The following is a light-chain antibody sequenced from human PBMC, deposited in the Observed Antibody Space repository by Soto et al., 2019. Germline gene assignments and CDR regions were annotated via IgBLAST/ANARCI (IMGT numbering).Light chain of an antibody. CDR2: KAS. CDR1: QSISSW. J-gene: IGKJ5*01. V-gene: IGKV1-5*03. CDR3: QQHDILPIT. Sequence: DIQMTQSPSTLSASVGDRVTITCRASQSISSWLAWYQQKPGKAPKLLIYKASSLESGVPSRFSGAGSGTDFTLTISRLEPEDFALYYCQQHDILPITFGQGTRLEIK.